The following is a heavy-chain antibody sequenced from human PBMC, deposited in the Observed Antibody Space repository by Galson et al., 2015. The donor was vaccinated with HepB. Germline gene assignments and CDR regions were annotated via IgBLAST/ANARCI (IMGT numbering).Heavy chain of an antibody. D-gene: IGHD6-19*01. Sequence: SLRLSCAASGFSLSSYDMNWVRQTPGKGLEWVSRISDSGAKTYYADSVKGRFTISRDNSKNTLYVQMNSLRVDDTAIYYCTRRGSDNYDDYWGQGTLVTVSS. V-gene: IGHV3-23*01. CDR1: GFSLSSYD. J-gene: IGHJ4*02. CDR2: ISDSGAKT. CDR3: TRRGSDNYDDY.